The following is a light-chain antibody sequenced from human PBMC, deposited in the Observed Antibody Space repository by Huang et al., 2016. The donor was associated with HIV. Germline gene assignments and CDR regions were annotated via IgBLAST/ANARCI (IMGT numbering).Light chain of an antibody. Sequence: EVLLTQSPATLSVSPVERATLSCRASQSVSTNLDWYQQKPGQAPRLLSYGASTRATGVPARFSGSGSVTEFTLTISSLQSEDSAVYYCQQYNSWPPLFTFGPGTKVDIK. CDR3: QQYNSWPPLFT. CDR1: QSVSTN. V-gene: IGKV3-15*01. CDR2: GAS. J-gene: IGKJ3*01.